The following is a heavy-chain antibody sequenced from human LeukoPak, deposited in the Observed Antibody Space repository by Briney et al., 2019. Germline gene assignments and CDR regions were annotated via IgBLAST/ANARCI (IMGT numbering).Heavy chain of an antibody. CDR3: TRDGREQLVDY. D-gene: IGHD6-6*01. V-gene: IGHV3-21*01. J-gene: IGHJ4*02. CDR1: GFSLTSSA. CDR2: INSVSSHI. Sequence: PGGSLRLSCAASGFSLTSSAMNWVRQAPGKGLEWVSSINSVSSHIYYANSVRGRFTISRDNAKNSLYLQMSSLTAEDTAVYYCTRDGREQLVDYWGQGTLVTVSS.